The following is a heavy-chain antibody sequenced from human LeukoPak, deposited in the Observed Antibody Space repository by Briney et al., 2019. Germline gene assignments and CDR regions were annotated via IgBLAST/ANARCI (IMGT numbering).Heavy chain of an antibody. CDR1: GYTFTGYY. CDR2: INPNSGGT. CDR3: ARDGHRRYYYDSPGREDAFDI. D-gene: IGHD3-22*01. J-gene: IGHJ3*02. V-gene: IGHV1-2*02. Sequence: ASVKVSCKASGYTFTGYYMHWVRQAPGQGLEWMGWINPNSGGTNYAQKFQGRVTMTRDTSISTAYMELSRLRSDDTAVYYCARDGHRRYYYDSPGREDAFDIWGQGTMVTVSS.